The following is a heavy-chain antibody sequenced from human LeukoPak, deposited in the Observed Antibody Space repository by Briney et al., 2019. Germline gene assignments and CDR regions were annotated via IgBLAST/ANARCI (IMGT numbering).Heavy chain of an antibody. D-gene: IGHD3-10*01. Sequence: GGSLRLSCAASGFTFSNAWMSWVRQAPGKGLEWVGRIKSKTDGGTTDYAAPVKGRFTISRDDSKNTLYLQMNSLKTEDTAVYYYTTDATMVRGVDQFDPWGQGTLVTVSS. CDR3: TTDATMVRGVDQFDP. J-gene: IGHJ5*02. CDR2: IKSKTDGGTT. V-gene: IGHV3-15*01. CDR1: GFTFSNAW.